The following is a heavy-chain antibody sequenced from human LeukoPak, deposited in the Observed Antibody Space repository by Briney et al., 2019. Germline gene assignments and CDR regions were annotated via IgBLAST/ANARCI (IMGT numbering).Heavy chain of an antibody. CDR1: GFTFSSYG. CDR2: ISYDGSNK. J-gene: IGHJ4*02. V-gene: IGHV3-30*18. Sequence: GGSLRLSCAASGFTFSSYGMHWVRQAPGKGLEWVAVISYDGSNKYYADSVKGRFTISRDNSKNTLYLQMNSLRAEDTAVCYCAKADYVVVPAAINNWGQGTLVTVSS. D-gene: IGHD2-2*01. CDR3: AKADYVVVPAAINN.